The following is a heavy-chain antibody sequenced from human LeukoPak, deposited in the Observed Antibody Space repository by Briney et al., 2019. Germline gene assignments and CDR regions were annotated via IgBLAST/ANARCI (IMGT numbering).Heavy chain of an antibody. Sequence: PSETLSLTCTVSGGSISSYYWSWIRQHPGKGLEWIGYIYYSGSTYYNPSLKSRVTISVDTSKNQFSLKLSSVTAADTAEYYCATYGDFPYCFHYWGQGTLVTVSS. J-gene: IGHJ4*02. CDR1: GGSISSYY. V-gene: IGHV4-59*06. CDR2: IYYSGST. D-gene: IGHD2-21*02. CDR3: ATYGDFPYCFHY.